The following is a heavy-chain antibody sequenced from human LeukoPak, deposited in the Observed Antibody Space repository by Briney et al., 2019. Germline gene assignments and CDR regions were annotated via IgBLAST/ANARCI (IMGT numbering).Heavy chain of an antibody. D-gene: IGHD1-26*01. CDR2: INSDTSII. J-gene: IGHJ4*02. CDR1: GFTFSSYS. Sequence: GGSLRLSCAVSGFTFSSYSMNWVRQAPGKGLEWISHINSDTSIIEYADSVKGRFTISRDNAKNTLYLQMNSLRAEDTAVYYCARDQGGSYGIALGYWGQGTLLTVSS. CDR3: ARDQGGSYGIALGY. V-gene: IGHV3-48*01.